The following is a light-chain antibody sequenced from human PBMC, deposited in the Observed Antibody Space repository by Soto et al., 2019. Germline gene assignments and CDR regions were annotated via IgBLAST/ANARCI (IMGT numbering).Light chain of an antibody. Sequence: DIQMTQSPSFLSASVGDRVTITCRASQSITNYLNWYQHKPGKAPKLLIYSASTLQSGVPSRFSGSGSGTYFTFTISSLQPEDFATYFCQQSHIIPFTFGPGTSVDIE. V-gene: IGKV1-39*01. CDR2: SAS. CDR1: QSITNY. CDR3: QQSHIIPFT. J-gene: IGKJ3*01.